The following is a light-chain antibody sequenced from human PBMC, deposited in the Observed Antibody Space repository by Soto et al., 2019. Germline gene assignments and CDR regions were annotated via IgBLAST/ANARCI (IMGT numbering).Light chain of an antibody. CDR2: DVS. V-gene: IGLV2-14*03. CDR1: SSDVGGYNY. J-gene: IGLJ2*01. Sequence: QSALTQPASVSGSPGQSITISCTGTSSDVGGYNYVSWCQQHPGKAPKLMIYDVSNRPSGVSNRFPGSKSGNTASRTISGPQAEAEADSYYSSYTGSSTLLVFGGGTKLTVL. CDR3: SSYTGSSTLLV.